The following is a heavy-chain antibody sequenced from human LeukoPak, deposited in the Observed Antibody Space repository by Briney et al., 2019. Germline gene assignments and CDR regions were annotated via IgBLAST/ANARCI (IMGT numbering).Heavy chain of an antibody. Sequence: GGSLRLSCAASGFTFDDYGMSWVRQAPGKGLEWVSGINWNGGTTGYADSAEGRFTTSRDNAKNSLYLQMNSVRAEDTALYYCAREGSGSPHYGMDVWGQGTTVTVSS. V-gene: IGHV3-20*04. CDR3: AREGSGSPHYGMDV. CDR1: GFTFDDYG. CDR2: INWNGGTT. D-gene: IGHD3-10*01. J-gene: IGHJ6*02.